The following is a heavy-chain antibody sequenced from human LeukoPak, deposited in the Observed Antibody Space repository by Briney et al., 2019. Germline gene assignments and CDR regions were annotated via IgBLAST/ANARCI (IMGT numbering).Heavy chain of an antibody. Sequence: ASVKVSCKASGYTFTGYYMHWVRQAPGQGLEWMGWINPNSGGTNYAQKFQGRVTMTRDTSISTAYMELSRLRSDDTAVYYCARETLGYCSGGSCYSPHAFDIWGQGTMVTVSS. CDR2: INPNSGGT. J-gene: IGHJ3*02. CDR1: GYTFTGYY. D-gene: IGHD2-15*01. CDR3: ARETLGYCSGGSCYSPHAFDI. V-gene: IGHV1-2*02.